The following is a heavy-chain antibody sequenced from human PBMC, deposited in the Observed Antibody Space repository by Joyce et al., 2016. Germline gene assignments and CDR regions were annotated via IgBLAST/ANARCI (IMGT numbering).Heavy chain of an antibody. CDR1: GGSVSSRSYY. D-gene: IGHD3-22*01. CDR3: ARGWLSSGYSP. CDR2: IYDSGST. J-gene: IGHJ5*02. V-gene: IGHV4-61*01. Sequence: QVQLQESGPGLVKPSETLSLACTVSGGSVSSRSYYWSWIRQPPGKGLEYIGYIYDSGSTNYNPSLMGRVTISVDTSKNQFSLKLSSVTAADTAVYYCARGWLSSGYSPWGQGTLVTVSS.